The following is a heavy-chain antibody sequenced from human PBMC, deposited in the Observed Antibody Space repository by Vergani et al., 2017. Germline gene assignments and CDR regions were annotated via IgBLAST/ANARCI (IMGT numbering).Heavy chain of an antibody. CDR3: ARGYPLHDF. CDR2: IKADGSEK. CDR1: GFALNRHA. D-gene: IGHD2-2*01. V-gene: IGHV3-7*01. Sequence: VQLVESGGGVVQPGTSLRLSCVVSGFALNRHAMYWVRQAPGKGLEWVANIKADGSEKYYVDSVKGRFTISRDNDMNSVYLQMNSLGVEDTAVYYCARGYPLHDFWGQGTLVTVSS. J-gene: IGHJ4*02.